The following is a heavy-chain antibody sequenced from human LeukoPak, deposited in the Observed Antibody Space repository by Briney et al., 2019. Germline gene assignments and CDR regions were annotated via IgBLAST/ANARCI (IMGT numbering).Heavy chain of an antibody. CDR3: AGYSYGRLDL. V-gene: IGHV4-4*07. Sequence: PSETLSLACTVSGGSISSYYWSWIRQPAGKGLEWIGRIYSSGDTNYNPSLKSRVTMSVDTSKNHFSLRLSSVTAADTAVYHCAGYSYGRLDLWGQGTLVTVSS. J-gene: IGHJ5*02. D-gene: IGHD5-18*01. CDR1: GGSISSYY. CDR2: IYSSGDT.